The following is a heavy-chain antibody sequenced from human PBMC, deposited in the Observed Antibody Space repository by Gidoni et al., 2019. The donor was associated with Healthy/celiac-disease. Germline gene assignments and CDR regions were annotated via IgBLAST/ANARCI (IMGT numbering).Heavy chain of an antibody. CDR2: ISSSSSTI. V-gene: IGHV3-48*01. Sequence: EVQLVASGGGLVQPGGSLRLSCAASGFTFSSYSMNWVRQAPGKGLEWVSYISSSSSTIYYADAGKGRFTISRDNAKNSLYLQMNSLRAEDTAVYYCARDRPLYGMDVWGQGTTVTVSS. CDR1: GFTFSSYS. J-gene: IGHJ6*02. CDR3: ARDRPLYGMDV.